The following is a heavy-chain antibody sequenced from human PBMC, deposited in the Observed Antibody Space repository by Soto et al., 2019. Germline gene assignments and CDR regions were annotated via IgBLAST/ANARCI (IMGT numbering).Heavy chain of an antibody. V-gene: IGHV4-31*03. CDR1: GGSISSGGYY. CDR2: IYYSGST. Sequence: SETLSLTCTVSGGSISSGGYYWSWIRQHPGKGLEWIGYIYYSGSTYYNPSLKSRVTISVDTSKNQFSLKLSSVTAADTAVYYCARDGSHWYSSSWNNWFDPWGQATLVTVSX. CDR3: ARDGSHWYSSSWNNWFDP. D-gene: IGHD6-13*01. J-gene: IGHJ5*02.